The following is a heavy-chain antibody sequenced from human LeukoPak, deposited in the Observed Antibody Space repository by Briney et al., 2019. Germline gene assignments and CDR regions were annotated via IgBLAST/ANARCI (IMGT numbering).Heavy chain of an antibody. D-gene: IGHD3-22*01. CDR1: GYTFSAYY. CDR2: INLNSGGT. J-gene: IGHJ4*02. V-gene: IGHV1-2*02. CDR3: ARVVGFYSDSSGYGYLDY. Sequence: ASVKFSCKASGYTFSAYYLHWVRQAPGQGLEWMGWINLNSGGTIYGQTFEGRVSMTRDTSLSTAYMEMSSLTSDDTAVYYCARVVGFYSDSSGYGYLDYWGQGTLVTVSS.